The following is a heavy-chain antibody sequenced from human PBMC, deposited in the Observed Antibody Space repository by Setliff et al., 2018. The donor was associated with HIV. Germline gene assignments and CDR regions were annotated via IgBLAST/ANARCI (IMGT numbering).Heavy chain of an antibody. J-gene: IGHJ4*02. CDR3: ATAGAYYYGSGSYHASGY. CDR2: IIPIFGRV. D-gene: IGHD3-10*01. V-gene: IGHV1-69*06. Sequence: ASVKVSCKASGGTFSSYAISWVRQAPGQGLEWMGGIIPIFGRVNYAQKFQGRVTITADTSTDTSDMELSSLRSEDTAVYYCATAGAYYYGSGSYHASGYWGQGTLVTVSS. CDR1: GGTFSSYA.